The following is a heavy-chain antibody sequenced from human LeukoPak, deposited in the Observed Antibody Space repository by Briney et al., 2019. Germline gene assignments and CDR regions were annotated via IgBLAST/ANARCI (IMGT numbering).Heavy chain of an antibody. CDR2: MSPNSGNT. Sequence: ASVKVSCKASGYTFTSYDINWMRQATGQGLEWMGWMSPNSGNTGFAQKFQGRVTMTRNTSKSTAYMELSSLTSEDTAVYYCARARGYSYGYSDYWGQGTLVTVSS. CDR1: GYTFTSYD. D-gene: IGHD5-18*01. CDR3: ARARGYSYGYSDY. J-gene: IGHJ4*02. V-gene: IGHV1-8*01.